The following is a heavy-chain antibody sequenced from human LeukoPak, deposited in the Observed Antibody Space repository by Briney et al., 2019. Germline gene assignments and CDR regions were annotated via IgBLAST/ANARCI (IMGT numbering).Heavy chain of an antibody. CDR2: INPSGGST. CDR3: ARELNEITMIVSPEGAFDI. CDR1: GYTFTSYY. Sequence: ASVKVSCKASGYTFTSYYMHWVRQAPGQGLEWMGIINPSGGSTSYAQNFQGRVTMTRDTSTSTVYMELSSLRSEDTAVYYCARELNEITMIVSPEGAFDIWGQGTMVTVSS. J-gene: IGHJ3*02. V-gene: IGHV1-46*01. D-gene: IGHD3-22*01.